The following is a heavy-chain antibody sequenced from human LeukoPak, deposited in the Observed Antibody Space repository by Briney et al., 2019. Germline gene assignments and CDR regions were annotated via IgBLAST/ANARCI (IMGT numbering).Heavy chain of an antibody. CDR3: ARAAYYYASGSHSFDY. CDR2: ISAYNGNT. D-gene: IGHD3-10*01. Sequence: PWASVKLSCKASGYTFTSYGIIWVRQAPGQGLEWMGCISAYNGNTNSAQKHQGRVTMTTDTSTSTAYMELRSLRSDDTAVYYCARAAYYYASGSHSFDYWGQGTLVTASS. J-gene: IGHJ4*02. CDR1: GYTFTSYG. V-gene: IGHV1-18*01.